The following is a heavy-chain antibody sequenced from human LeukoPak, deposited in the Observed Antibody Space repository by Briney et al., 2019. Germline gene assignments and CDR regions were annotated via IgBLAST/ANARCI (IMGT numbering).Heavy chain of an antibody. CDR2: ISYDESNK. CDR1: GFTFSRYA. J-gene: IGHJ4*02. CDR3: ARDSTYYYDSSGHPDY. Sequence: GGSLRLSCAASGFTFSRYAMHWVRQAPGKGLEWVSIISYDESNKYYADSVKGRFTISRDNSKNTLYLQMNSLRTEDTAVYYCARDSTYYYDSSGHPDYWGQGTLVTVSS. V-gene: IGHV3-30-3*01. D-gene: IGHD3-22*01.